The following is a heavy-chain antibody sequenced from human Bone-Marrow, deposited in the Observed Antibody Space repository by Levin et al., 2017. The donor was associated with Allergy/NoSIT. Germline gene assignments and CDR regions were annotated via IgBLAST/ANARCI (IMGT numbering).Heavy chain of an antibody. CDR3: ARVMVDCSGGSCYRFPIFPYSFYAFDI. Sequence: SETLSLTCTVSGGSISSGDYYWSWIRQPPGKGLEWIGYIYYSGSTYYNPSLKSRVTISVDTSKNQFSLKLSSVTAADTAVYYCARVMVDCSGGSCYRFPIFPYSFYAFDIWGQGTMVTVSS. CDR1: GGSISSGDYY. CDR2: IYYSGST. D-gene: IGHD2-15*01. V-gene: IGHV4-30-4*01. J-gene: IGHJ3*02.